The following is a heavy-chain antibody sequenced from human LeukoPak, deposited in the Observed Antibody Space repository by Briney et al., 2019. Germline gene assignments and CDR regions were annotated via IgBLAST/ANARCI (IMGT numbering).Heavy chain of an antibody. CDR1: GYTFTGNY. Sequence: ASVKVSCKASGYTFTGNYMHWARQAPGQGLEWMGWINPNSGGTNYAQKFQGRVTMTRDTSISTAYMELSRLRSDDTAVYYCARAANSFLEWSNVDYWGQGTLVTVSS. V-gene: IGHV1-2*02. CDR2: INPNSGGT. J-gene: IGHJ4*02. D-gene: IGHD3-3*01. CDR3: ARAANSFLEWSNVDY.